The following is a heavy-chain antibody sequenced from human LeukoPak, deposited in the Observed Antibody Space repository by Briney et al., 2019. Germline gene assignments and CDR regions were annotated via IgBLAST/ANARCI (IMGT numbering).Heavy chain of an antibody. V-gene: IGHV4-30-4*01. Sequence: PSETLSLTCTVSGGSINSGDYYWTWIRHPPGKGLEWIGYIYYSGSTYCNPSLKSRLIISVDTSKNQFSLKLSSVTAADTAVYYCARGLGSSWYGDWGQGTLVTVSS. CDR1: GGSINSGDYY. J-gene: IGHJ4*02. D-gene: IGHD6-13*01. CDR2: IYYSGST. CDR3: ARGLGSSWYGD.